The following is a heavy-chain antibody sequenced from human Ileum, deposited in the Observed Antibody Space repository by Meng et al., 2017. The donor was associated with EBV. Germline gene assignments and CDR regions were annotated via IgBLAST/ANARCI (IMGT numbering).Heavy chain of an antibody. V-gene: IGHV3-23*01. CDR3: ARDDDTSGHCSHFGY. Sequence: VELLVSGGGLVQPGGSLRLSCSASGFTFSPFAMSWVRQAPGKGLEWLSAISGSGVGTYYADSVRGRFTMSRDNSKNTLYLQMNTLRAEDTAIYYCARDDDTSGHCSHFGYWGQGTLVTVSS. CDR2: ISGSGVGT. CDR1: GFTFSPFA. J-gene: IGHJ4*02. D-gene: IGHD3-22*01.